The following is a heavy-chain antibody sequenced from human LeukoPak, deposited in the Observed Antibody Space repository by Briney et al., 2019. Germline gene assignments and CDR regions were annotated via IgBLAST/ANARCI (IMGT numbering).Heavy chain of an antibody. D-gene: IGHD3-3*01. CDR1: GFTFSSYG. CDR2: ISYDGSNK. V-gene: IGHV3-30*19. CDR3: ARDQPEVIINLFDY. Sequence: PGGSLRLSCAASGFTFSSYGTHWVRQAPGKGLEWVAVISYDGSNKYYADSVRGRFTISRDNSKNTLYLQMNSLRAEDTAVYYCARDQPEVIINLFDYWGQGTLVTVSS. J-gene: IGHJ4*02.